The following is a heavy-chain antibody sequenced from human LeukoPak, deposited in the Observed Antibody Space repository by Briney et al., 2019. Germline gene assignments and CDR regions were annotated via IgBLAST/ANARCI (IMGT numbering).Heavy chain of an antibody. CDR3: ATTNDGGGYQWRDFFDF. D-gene: IGHD3-22*01. CDR2: IIPNLGTT. Sequence: SVKVSCKASGGTSNSHAISWVRQAPGQGLEWMGRIIPNLGTTNRAQNFQDRVTLTADKSTNTAYMELTSLTSDDTAVYYCATTNDGGGYQWRDFFDFWGQGTLVTVSS. J-gene: IGHJ4*02. CDR1: GGTSNSHA. V-gene: IGHV1-69*04.